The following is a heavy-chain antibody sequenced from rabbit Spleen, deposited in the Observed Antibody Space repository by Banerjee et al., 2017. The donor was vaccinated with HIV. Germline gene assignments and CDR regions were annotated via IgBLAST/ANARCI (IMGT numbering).Heavy chain of an antibody. CDR1: GVSFSSSS. V-gene: IGHV1S47*01. Sequence: QEQLVESGGDLVKPGASLTLTCTASGVSFSSSSYMCWVRQAPGKGLEWIACIVNGDGSTYYASWVNGRFTISRSTSLNTVTLQMTSLTAADTATYFCAREGGIVVAGAFNLWGQGTLVTVS. CDR2: IVNGDGST. CDR3: AREGGIVVAGAFNL. D-gene: IGHD4-1*01. J-gene: IGHJ4*01.